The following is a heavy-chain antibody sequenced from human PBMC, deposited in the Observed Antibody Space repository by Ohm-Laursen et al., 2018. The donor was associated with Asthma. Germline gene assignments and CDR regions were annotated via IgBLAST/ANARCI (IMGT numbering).Heavy chain of an antibody. D-gene: IGHD2-21*02. CDR1: GFTFSSYG. CDR3: ARARGIVVVTAILDY. V-gene: IGHV3-33*08. J-gene: IGHJ4*02. Sequence: SLRLSCTASGFTFSSYGMHRVRQAPGKGLEWVAVIWYDGSNKYYADSVKGRFTISRDNSKNTLYLQMNSLRAEDTAVYYCARARGIVVVTAILDYWGQGTLVTVSS. CDR2: IWYDGSNK.